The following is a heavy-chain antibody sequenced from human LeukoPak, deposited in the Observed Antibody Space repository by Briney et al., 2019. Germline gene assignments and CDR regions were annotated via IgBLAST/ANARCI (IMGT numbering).Heavy chain of an antibody. D-gene: IGHD3-9*01. CDR2: INHSGST. V-gene: IGHV4-34*01. Sequence: SETLSLTCTVSGGSISSYYWSWIRQPPGKGLEWIGEINHSGSTNYNPSLKSRVTISVDTSKNQFSLKLSSVTAADTAVYYCARGHHDILTGYYYYYGMDVWSQGTTVTVSS. CDR3: ARGHHDILTGYYYYYGMDV. J-gene: IGHJ6*02. CDR1: GGSISSYY.